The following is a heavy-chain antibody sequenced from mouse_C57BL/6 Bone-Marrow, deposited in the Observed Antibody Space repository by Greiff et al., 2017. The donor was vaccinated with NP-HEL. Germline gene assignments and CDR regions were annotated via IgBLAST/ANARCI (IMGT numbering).Heavy chain of an antibody. D-gene: IGHD2-2*01. V-gene: IGHV1-69*01. CDR3: AISTMVTTRGDYYAMDY. CDR1: GYTFTSYW. J-gene: IGHJ4*01. CDR2: IDPSDSYT. Sequence: VQLQQPGAELVMPGASVKLSCKASGYTFTSYWMHWVKQRPGQGLEWIGEIDPSDSYTNYNQKFKGKSTLTVDKSSSTAYMQLSSLTSEDSAVYHCAISTMVTTRGDYYAMDYWGQGTSVTVSS.